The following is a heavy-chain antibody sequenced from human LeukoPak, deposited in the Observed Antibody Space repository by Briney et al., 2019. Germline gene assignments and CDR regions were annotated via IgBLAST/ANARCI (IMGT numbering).Heavy chain of an antibody. D-gene: IGHD2-2*01. CDR2: ISGSGGST. Sequence: PGGSLRLSCAASGFTFSSYAMSWVRQAPGKGLEWVSAISGSGGSTYYADSVKGRFTISRDNSKNTLYLQMNSLRAEDTAVYYCANRAFQLLSLYYYYYMDVWGKGTTVTVSS. CDR3: ANRAFQLLSLYYYYYMDV. V-gene: IGHV3-23*01. J-gene: IGHJ6*03. CDR1: GFTFSSYA.